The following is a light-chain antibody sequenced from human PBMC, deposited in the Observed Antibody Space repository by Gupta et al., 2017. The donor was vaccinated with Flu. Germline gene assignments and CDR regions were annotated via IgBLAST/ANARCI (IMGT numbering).Light chain of an antibody. CDR1: QYINNF. J-gene: IGKJ1*01. Sequence: PYSLSASVGDRVTITCRASQYINNFLNWYQQKPGKAPKLLIYAASSLQRGVPSRFSGSGSGAEFTLTITRLQPEDLATYYCQQSYDVTWTFGQGTKV. V-gene: IGKV1-39*01. CDR2: AAS. CDR3: QQSYDVTWT.